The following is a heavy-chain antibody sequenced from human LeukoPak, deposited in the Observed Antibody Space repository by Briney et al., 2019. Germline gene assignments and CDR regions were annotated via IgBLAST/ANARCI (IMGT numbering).Heavy chain of an antibody. V-gene: IGHV4-39*07. CDR1: GGSISSSSYY. CDR3: ARVGEFVVVTASTHSYYMDV. J-gene: IGHJ6*03. D-gene: IGHD2-21*02. CDR2: IYYSGST. Sequence: SETLSLTCTVSGGSISSSSYYWGWIRQPPGKGLDWIGSIYYSGSTYYNPSLKSRVTISVDTSKNQFSLKLSSVTAADTAVYYCARVGEFVVVTASTHSYYMDVWGKGTTVTVSS.